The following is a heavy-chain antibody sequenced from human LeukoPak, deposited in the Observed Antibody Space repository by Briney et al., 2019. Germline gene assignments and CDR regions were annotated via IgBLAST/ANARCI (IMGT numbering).Heavy chain of an antibody. CDR3: ARLGVHNPFDY. V-gene: IGHV1-2*02. Sequence: ASVNVSCKASGYTFTGYYMHWVRQAPGQGLEWMGWINPNSGGTNYAQKSQGRVTMTRDTSISTAYMELSRLRSDNTAVYYCARLGVHNPFDYRGQGTLVTVSS. CDR1: GYTFTGYY. J-gene: IGHJ4*02. D-gene: IGHD3-16*01. CDR2: INPNSGGT.